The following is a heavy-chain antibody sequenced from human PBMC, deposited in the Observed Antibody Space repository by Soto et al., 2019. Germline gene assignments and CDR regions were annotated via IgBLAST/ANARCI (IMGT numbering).Heavy chain of an antibody. CDR1: GFTFSSYS. Sequence: EVQLVESGGGLVQPGGSLRLSCAASGFTFSSYSMNWVRQAPGKGLEWGSYISSSSSTIYYADSVKCRFTISRDNAKNSLYLQMNSLSDEDTVVYYCAREDLSRDGYNVRSGGFGPWGQGTLVTVSS. CDR3: AREDLSRDGYNVRSGGFGP. V-gene: IGHV3-48*02. CDR2: ISSSSSTI. D-gene: IGHD3-3*01. J-gene: IGHJ5*02.